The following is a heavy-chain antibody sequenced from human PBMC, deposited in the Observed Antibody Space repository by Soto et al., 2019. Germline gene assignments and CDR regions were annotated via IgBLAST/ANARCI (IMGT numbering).Heavy chain of an antibody. V-gene: IGHV3-49*04. CDR2: IRRNAYGGTT. Sequence: LSCTTSGFTFGDYALSWVRQAPGKGLEWVGSIRRNAYGGTTDYAASVKGRFTISRDDSKSIAYLQMNSLRTEDTALYYCTRASSLDFDFWGQGTLVTVSS. CDR3: TRASSLDFDF. J-gene: IGHJ4*02. CDR1: GFTFGDYA. D-gene: IGHD3-16*01.